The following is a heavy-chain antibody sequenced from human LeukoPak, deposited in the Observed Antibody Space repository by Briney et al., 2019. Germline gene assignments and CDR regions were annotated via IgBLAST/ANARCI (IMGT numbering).Heavy chain of an antibody. CDR1: GFTFNHAW. D-gene: IGHD3-22*01. CDR3: ARGGYYDSSGYLDY. CDR2: IKKTTDGATT. Sequence: GGSLRLSCAASGFTFNHAWMNWVRQAPGKGLEWVGRIKKTTDGATTDYAAPVKDRFTISRDDSKDTLFLQMNSLRAEDTAVYYCARGGYYDSSGYLDYWGQGTLVTVSS. V-gene: IGHV3-15*01. J-gene: IGHJ4*02.